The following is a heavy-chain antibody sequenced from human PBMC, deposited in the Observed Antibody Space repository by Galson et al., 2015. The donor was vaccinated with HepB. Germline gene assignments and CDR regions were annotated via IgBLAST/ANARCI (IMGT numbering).Heavy chain of an antibody. CDR3: ATAFSGDPNLQYFFY. D-gene: IGHD2-21*01. V-gene: IGHV1-69*05. J-gene: IGHJ4*02. CDR2: IRPYFGTA. CDR1: GCTFRYYS. Sequence: SVKVSCKAYGCTFRYYSISWVRQAPGQGLEWMGRIRPYFGTANYAQRFRGRLTITTDESKRTVYMELSNLTSDDAAVYYCATAFSGDPNLQYFFYWGQGTLVTVSS.